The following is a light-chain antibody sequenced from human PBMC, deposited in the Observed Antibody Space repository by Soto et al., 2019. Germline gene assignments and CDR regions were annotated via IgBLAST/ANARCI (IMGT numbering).Light chain of an antibody. CDR3: SSYTGSDVVV. J-gene: IGLJ2*01. CDR2: DVS. CDR1: SNDVGGYNY. V-gene: IGLV2-14*01. Sequence: QSALTQPASVPGSPGQSITISCTGTSNDVGGYNYVSWYQQPPGKAPKLMIYDVSNRPSGVSNRFSGSKSGNTASLTISGLQAEDEADYYCSSYTGSDVVVFGGGTKLTVL.